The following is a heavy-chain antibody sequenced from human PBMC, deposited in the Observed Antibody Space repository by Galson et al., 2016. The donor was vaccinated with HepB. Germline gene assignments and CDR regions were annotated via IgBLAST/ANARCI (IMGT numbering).Heavy chain of an antibody. CDR3: ARSHGRATVFDY. J-gene: IGHJ4*02. CDR1: GFSLSTIGMS. V-gene: IGHV2-70*01. Sequence: PALVKPTQTLTLTCTFSGFSLSTIGMSVSWIRQPPGKALEWLALIDWEDDKYYSTSLKTRLTISKDSSKTQVVLRMTNMDPVDTATYYCARSHGRATVFDYWGQGTLVTVSS. CDR2: IDWEDDK. D-gene: IGHD1-14*01.